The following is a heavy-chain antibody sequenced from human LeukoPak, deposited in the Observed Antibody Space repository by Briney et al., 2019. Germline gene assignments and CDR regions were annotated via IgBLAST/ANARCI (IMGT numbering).Heavy chain of an antibody. J-gene: IGHJ4*02. CDR2: INPITGGT. CDR1: GYTLTDYY. V-gene: IGHV1-2*02. Sequence: ASVKVSCKASGYTLTDYYMHWVRQAPGQGLEWMGWINPITGGTNYAQNFQGRVTMTRGTSISTAYMELSRLRSDDTAVYYCARGHFPGKDYWSQGTLVTVSS. CDR3: ARGHFPGKDY. D-gene: IGHD1-14*01.